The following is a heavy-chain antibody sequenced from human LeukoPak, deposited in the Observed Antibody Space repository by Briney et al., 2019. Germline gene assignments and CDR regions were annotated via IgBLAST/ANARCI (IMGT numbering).Heavy chain of an antibody. CDR3: ARDPLRGDGYTFAS. J-gene: IGHJ4*02. CDR2: ITSGGTSI. V-gene: IGHV3-11*04. CDR1: GFTVSDYY. Sequence: GGSLRLSCAASGFTVSDYYMTWIRQAPGEGLEWDSFITSGGTSIYYADSVKGRFTISRDNAKKLLFLQMNSLRAEDTAVYYCARDPLRGDGYTFASWGQGTLVTVSS. D-gene: IGHD2-21*01.